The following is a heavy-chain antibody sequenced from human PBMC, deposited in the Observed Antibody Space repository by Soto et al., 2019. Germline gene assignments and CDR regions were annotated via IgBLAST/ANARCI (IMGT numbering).Heavy chain of an antibody. CDR2: ISYDGSNK. CDR1: GFTFSSYG. J-gene: IGHJ3*02. D-gene: IGHD6-19*01. CDR3: AKDLRQWLGWCAFDI. V-gene: IGHV3-30*18. Sequence: GGSLRLSCAASGFTFSSYGMHWVRQAPGKGLEWVAVISYDGSNKYYADSVKGRITISSDNSKNTRYLQMNSLRAEDTAVYYCAKDLRQWLGWCAFDIWGQGTMVTVSS.